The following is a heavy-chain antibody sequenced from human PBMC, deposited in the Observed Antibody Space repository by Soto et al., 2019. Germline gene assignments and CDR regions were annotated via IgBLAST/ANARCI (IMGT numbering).Heavy chain of an antibody. CDR3: TSDSSGSWNYFDY. CDR1: GGTFSSYA. Sequence: GASVKVSCKASGGTFSSYAISWVRQAPGQGLEWMGGIIPIFGTANYAQKFQGRVTITADKSTSTAYMELSSLRSEDTAVYYCTSDSSGSWNYFDYWGQGTLVTVSS. V-gene: IGHV1-69*06. J-gene: IGHJ4*02. D-gene: IGHD3-22*01. CDR2: IIPIFGTA.